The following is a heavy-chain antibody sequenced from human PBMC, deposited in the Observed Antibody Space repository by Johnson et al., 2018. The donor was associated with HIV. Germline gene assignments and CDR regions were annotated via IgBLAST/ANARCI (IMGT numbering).Heavy chain of an antibody. D-gene: IGHD3-3*01. J-gene: IGHJ3*02. CDR1: GFTFSSYA. CDR2: ISYDGSIK. Sequence: QMQLVESGGGLVQPGRSLRLSCAASGFTFSSYAMHWVRQAPGKGLEWVAVISYDGSIKYYGDSVKGRFTIYRDNSKNTLYLQMNSLRVEDTAVYYCARDALLRFLEWFIWGQGTMVTVSS. CDR3: ARDALLRFLEWFI. V-gene: IGHV3-30*04.